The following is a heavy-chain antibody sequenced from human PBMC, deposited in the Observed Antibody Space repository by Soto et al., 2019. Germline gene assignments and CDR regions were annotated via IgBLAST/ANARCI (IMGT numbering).Heavy chain of an antibody. Sequence: PAVKVSCKASGYTFTSYYMHWVRQAPGQGLEWMGIINPSGGSTSYAQKFQGRVTMTRDTSTSTVYMELSSLRSEDTAVDYCARNRVVGYYSFDICGKATLGTVSS. J-gene: IGHJ3*02. D-gene: IGHD1-26*01. CDR3: ARNRVVGYYSFDI. CDR2: INPSGGST. V-gene: IGHV1-46*03. CDR1: GYTFTSYY.